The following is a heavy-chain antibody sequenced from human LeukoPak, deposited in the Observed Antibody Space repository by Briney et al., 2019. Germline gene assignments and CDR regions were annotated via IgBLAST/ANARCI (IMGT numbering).Heavy chain of an antibody. CDR3: AAASRLTTVIDY. D-gene: IGHD4-17*01. Sequence: SVKVSCKTSGFTFTESAVQWVRQSRGQRLEWIGWIVVGSGKTNYARNFQDRVTLTRDMSTTTAYMFLSDLTSEDTAVYYCAAASRLTTVIDYWGQGTLVTVSS. CDR1: GFTFTESA. J-gene: IGHJ4*02. CDR2: IVVGSGKT. V-gene: IGHV1-58*01.